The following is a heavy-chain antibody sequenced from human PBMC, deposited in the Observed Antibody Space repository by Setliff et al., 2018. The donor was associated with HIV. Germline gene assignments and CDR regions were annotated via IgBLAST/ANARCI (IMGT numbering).Heavy chain of an antibody. D-gene: IGHD3-10*01. J-gene: IGHJ4*02. CDR2: IIPIFGTA. V-gene: IGHV1-69*05. CDR1: GGTFSSYA. CDR3: ARAGGLRMDRGVVSDY. Sequence: WASVKVSCKASGGTFSSYAISWVRQAPGQGLEWIGGIIPIFGTANYAQKFQGRVTITTDESTGTTYMELSSLRSEDTAVYYCARAGGLRMDRGVVSDYWGQGTLVTVSS.